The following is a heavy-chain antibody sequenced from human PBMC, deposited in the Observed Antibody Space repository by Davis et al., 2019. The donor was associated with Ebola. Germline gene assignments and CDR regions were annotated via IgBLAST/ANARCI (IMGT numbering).Heavy chain of an antibody. CDR2: SSVHGGIL. CDR3: AKSSEGNYYLDA. Sequence: GESLKISCTGSGFTFSSFGLSWVRQAPGKGLEWVALSSVHGGILYYTESVKGRFTVSRDDSKNTLDLQINNLRVEDTAVYFCAKSSEGNYYLDAWGRGTTVTVSS. V-gene: IGHV3-23*01. J-gene: IGHJ6*03. CDR1: GFTFSSFG. D-gene: IGHD3-22*01.